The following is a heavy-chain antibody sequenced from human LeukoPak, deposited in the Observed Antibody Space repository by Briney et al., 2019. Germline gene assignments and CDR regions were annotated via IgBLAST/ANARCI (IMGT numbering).Heavy chain of an antibody. V-gene: IGHV3-23*01. D-gene: IGHD1-26*01. CDR1: GVTLSSYA. CDR3: AKDRTVGAYYWYFDI. Sequence: LRLSRAASGVTLSSYAMSCAPQAPGKGLEEGTGFSRSGSGANTYYADSVKGRFTISRDSSKNTLFLHMNTLRGEETAIYYCAKDRTVGAYYWYFDIWGRGTLVTVSS. J-gene: IGHJ2*01. CDR2: FSRSGSGANT.